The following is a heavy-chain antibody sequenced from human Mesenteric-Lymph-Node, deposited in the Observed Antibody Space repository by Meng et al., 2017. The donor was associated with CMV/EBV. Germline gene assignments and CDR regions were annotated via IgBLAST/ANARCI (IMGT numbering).Heavy chain of an antibody. Sequence: GESLMISCAASGFSVSSYYMSWVRQAPGTGLEWVSVIYLGGTTYYAKSVKGRFTISRDNSENTVYLQMNSLRAEDTAVYYCAKGGVKVFYFNGLDVWGQGTTVTVSS. CDR3: AKGGVKVFYFNGLDV. CDR2: IYLGGTT. V-gene: IGHV3-66*01. CDR1: GFSVSSYY. D-gene: IGHD3-10*01. J-gene: IGHJ6*02.